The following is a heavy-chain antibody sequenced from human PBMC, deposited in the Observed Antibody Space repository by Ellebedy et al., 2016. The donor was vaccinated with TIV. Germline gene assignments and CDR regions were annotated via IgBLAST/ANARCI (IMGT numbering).Heavy chain of an antibody. CDR3: VKEGGNGDHPTTFDC. D-gene: IGHD4-17*01. CDR2: ISGSGGNT. V-gene: IGHV3-23*01. J-gene: IGHJ4*01. Sequence: GESLKISCAASGFTFISYAMSWVRQAPGKGLEWVSAISGSGGNTYYADSVKGRFTISRDNSKNTLYLQMNSLRAEDTALYYCVKEGGNGDHPTTFDCWGHGTLVTVSS. CDR1: GFTFISYA.